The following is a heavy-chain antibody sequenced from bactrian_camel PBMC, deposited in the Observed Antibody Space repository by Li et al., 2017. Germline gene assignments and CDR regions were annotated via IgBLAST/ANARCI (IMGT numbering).Heavy chain of an antibody. CDR1: GLSVSDSS. J-gene: IGHJ4*01. CDR3: AKLSLRYRNSVFHGSLSIWYCGGLGY. D-gene: IGHD3*01. Sequence: LVESGGGSVQTGGSLRLSCAPSGLSVSDSSMAWFRQSPGKEPEAVAAIRRDDLTAYTDSVKGRFTVSRDNAKNALTLQLDSLNFEDTAMYFCAKLSLRYRNSVFHGSLSIWYCGGLGYWGQGTQVTVS. V-gene: IGHV3S67*01. CDR2: IRRDDLT.